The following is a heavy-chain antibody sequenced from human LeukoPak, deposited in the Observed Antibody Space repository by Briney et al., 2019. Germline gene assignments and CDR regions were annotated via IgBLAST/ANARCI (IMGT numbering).Heavy chain of an antibody. CDR1: GYTFNKYA. CDR2: INTGNGNT. J-gene: IGHJ4*02. V-gene: IGHV1-3*04. D-gene: IGHD2-21*02. CDR3: ARNTETAIPLPYYFDY. Sequence: ASVKVSCKASGYTFNKYAIHWVRQAPGQRLECMGWINTGNGNTKYSQKFQGRVTITRDTSASTAYMDLSSLRSEDTAVYYCARNTETAIPLPYYFDYWGQGTLVTVSS.